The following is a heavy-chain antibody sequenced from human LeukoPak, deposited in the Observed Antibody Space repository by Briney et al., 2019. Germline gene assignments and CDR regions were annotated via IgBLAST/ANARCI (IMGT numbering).Heavy chain of an antibody. D-gene: IGHD3-22*01. V-gene: IGHV3-30*18. J-gene: IGHJ4*02. CDR2: ISYDGRNK. CDR1: GFTFSSYG. Sequence: GGSLRLSCAASGFTFSSYGMHCVRQAPGEGLEWVAVISYDGRNKYYADSVKGRFAISRDNSKNTLYLQMNSLRVEDTAVYFCAKAESSGYHYGSDYWGQGTLVTVSS. CDR3: AKAESSGYHYGSDY.